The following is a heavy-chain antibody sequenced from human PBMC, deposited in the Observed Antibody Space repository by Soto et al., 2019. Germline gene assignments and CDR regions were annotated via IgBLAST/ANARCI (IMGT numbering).Heavy chain of an antibody. V-gene: IGHV4-34*01. CDR2: INHSGST. CDR1: GGSFSGYY. J-gene: IGHJ4*02. CDR3: ARGLIFDY. Sequence: QVQLQQWGAGLLKPSETLSLTCAVYGGSFSGYYWSWIRQPTGKGLEWIGEINHSGSTNYNPSLKSRVTISVDTSKNQFSLKLSSVTAADTAVYYCARGLIFDYWGQGTLVTVSS.